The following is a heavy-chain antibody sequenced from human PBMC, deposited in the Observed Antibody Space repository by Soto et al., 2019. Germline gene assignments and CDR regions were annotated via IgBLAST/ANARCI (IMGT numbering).Heavy chain of an antibody. CDR2: INPNSGGT. CDR1: GYTFTGYY. CDR3: ARDNGSSSWYWFDH. D-gene: IGHD6-13*01. J-gene: IGHJ5*02. V-gene: IGHV1-2*04. Sequence: ASVKVSCKASGYTFTGYYMHWVRQAPGQGLEWMGWINPNSGGTNYAQKFQGWVTMTRDTSISTAYMELSRLSSDDTAVYSCARDNGSSSWYWFDHWGQGTLVTVSS.